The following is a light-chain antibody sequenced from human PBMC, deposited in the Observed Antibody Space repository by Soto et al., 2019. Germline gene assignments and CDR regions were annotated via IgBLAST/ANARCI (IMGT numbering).Light chain of an antibody. CDR2: DAS. CDR1: QSVSSY. CDR3: QQRSNWPPT. Sequence: EIVLTQSPATLSLPPGERATLSCRASQSVSSYLACYQHKPGQAPMLLIYDASTMATVIPARFSGSWSGTDFTLTITSLEPEDFAVYYCQQRSNWPPTFGQGTKVDIK. J-gene: IGKJ1*01. V-gene: IGKV3-11*01.